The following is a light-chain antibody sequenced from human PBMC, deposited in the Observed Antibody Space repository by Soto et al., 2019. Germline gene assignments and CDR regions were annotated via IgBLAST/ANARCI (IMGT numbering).Light chain of an antibody. CDR1: RSVSSSD. J-gene: IGKJ5*01. V-gene: IGKV3-15*01. CDR3: QQYNNWPPIT. CDR2: GAS. Sequence: LMTQSSATLSVSAGERATLSCRAGRSVSSSDLAWYQQKPGQAPKLLIYGASTRATGIPARFSGSGSGTEFTLTISSLQSEDFAVYYCQQYNNWPPITFGQGTQLEIK.